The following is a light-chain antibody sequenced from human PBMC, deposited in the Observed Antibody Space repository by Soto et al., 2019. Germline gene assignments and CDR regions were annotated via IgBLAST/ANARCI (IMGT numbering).Light chain of an antibody. J-gene: IGLJ1*01. V-gene: IGLV1-40*01. Sequence: QTVVTQPPSVSGAPGQRVTISCTGSSTNIGAGYDVHWYQQLPGTAPKLLIYDNNNRPSGVPDRFSGSKSGTSASLAITGLQAEDEADYYCQSYDSSLIYVFGLGTKLTVL. CDR1: STNIGAGYD. CDR3: QSYDSSLIYV. CDR2: DNN.